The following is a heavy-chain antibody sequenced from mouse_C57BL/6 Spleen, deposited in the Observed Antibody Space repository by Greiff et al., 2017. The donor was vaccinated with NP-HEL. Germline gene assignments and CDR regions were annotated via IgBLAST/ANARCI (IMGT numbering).Heavy chain of an antibody. CDR3: ARTDSNYEGWYFDV. V-gene: IGHV1-82*01. J-gene: IGHJ1*03. CDR1: GYAFSSSW. Sequence: QVQLQQSGPELVKPGASVKISCKASGYAFSSSWMNWVKQRPGMGLGWIGRIYPGDGDTTYNGKFKGKATLTADKSSSTAYMQLSSLTSEDSAVYFCARTDSNYEGWYFDVWGTGTTVTVSS. D-gene: IGHD2-5*01. CDR2: IYPGDGDT.